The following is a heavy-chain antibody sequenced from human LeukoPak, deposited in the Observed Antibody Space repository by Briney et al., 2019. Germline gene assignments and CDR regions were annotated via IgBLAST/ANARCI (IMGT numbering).Heavy chain of an antibody. D-gene: IGHD3-22*01. Sequence: GGSLRLSCAASGFTFTNAWMSWVRQAPGKGLEWVAVISYEGIHTYYADSVKGRFTISRDNSKNTLFLQMNSLRAEDTAVYYCARGVYGDYDSSGYYFDYWGQGTLVTVSS. CDR1: GFTFTNAW. CDR2: ISYEGIHT. J-gene: IGHJ4*02. V-gene: IGHV3-30-3*01. CDR3: ARGVYGDYDSSGYYFDY.